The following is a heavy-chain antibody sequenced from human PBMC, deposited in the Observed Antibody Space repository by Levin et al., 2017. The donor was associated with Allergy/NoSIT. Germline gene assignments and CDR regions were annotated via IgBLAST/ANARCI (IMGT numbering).Heavy chain of an antibody. CDR1: GFTFSFYW. V-gene: IGHV3-7*03. J-gene: IGHJ4*02. CDR3: ARVMSGSYYETIDY. CDR2: IKQDGSEK. Sequence: RGESLKISCAASGFTFSFYWMSWVRQAPGKGLEWVANIKQDGSEKYYVDSVKGRFTISRDNAKNSLYLQMNSLRAEDTAVYYCARVMSGSYYETIDYWGQGTLVTVSS. D-gene: IGHD3-10*01.